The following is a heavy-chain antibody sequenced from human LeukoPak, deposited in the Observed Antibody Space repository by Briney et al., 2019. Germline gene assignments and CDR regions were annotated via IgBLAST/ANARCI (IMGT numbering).Heavy chain of an antibody. V-gene: IGHV1-2*02. CDR3: AKSPGYHYYGSGSYNDY. J-gene: IGHJ4*02. Sequence: ASVKVSCKASGYTFTGYYMHWVRQAPGQGLEWMGWINPNSGGTNYAQKFQGRVTMTRDTSISTAYMELSRLRSDDTAVYYCAKSPGYHYYGSGSYNDYWGQGTLVTVSS. CDR1: GYTFTGYY. CDR2: INPNSGGT. D-gene: IGHD3-10*01.